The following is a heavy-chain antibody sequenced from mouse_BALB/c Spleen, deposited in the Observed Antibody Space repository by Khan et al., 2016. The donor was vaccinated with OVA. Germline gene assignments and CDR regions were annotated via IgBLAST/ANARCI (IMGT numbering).Heavy chain of an antibody. CDR1: GYSITSDYA. J-gene: IGHJ2*01. V-gene: IGHV3-2*02. CDR2: ITYSGNT. CDR3: ARVYGGDFDY. D-gene: IGHD1-1*01. Sequence: VQLVETGPGLVKPSQSLSLTCTVTGYSITSDYAWNWIRQFPGNKLEWMGFITYSGNTNYNPSLKSRFSITRDTSKNQFFLQLNSVTTEDTATYYCARVYGGDFDYWGQGTTLTVSS.